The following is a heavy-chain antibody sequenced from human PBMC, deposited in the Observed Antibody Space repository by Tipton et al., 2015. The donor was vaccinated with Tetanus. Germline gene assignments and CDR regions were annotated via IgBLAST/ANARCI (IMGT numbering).Heavy chain of an antibody. V-gene: IGHV4-31*03. CDR1: GGSISSGGYY. Sequence: LRLSCTVSGGSISSGGYYWSWIRQHPGKGLEWIGYIYYSGSTYYNPSLKSRVTISVDTSKDQFSLKLSSVTAADTAVYYCACSHDYGDYHGDYWGQGTLVTVSS. J-gene: IGHJ4*02. D-gene: IGHD4-17*01. CDR2: IYYSGST. CDR3: ACSHDYGDYHGDY.